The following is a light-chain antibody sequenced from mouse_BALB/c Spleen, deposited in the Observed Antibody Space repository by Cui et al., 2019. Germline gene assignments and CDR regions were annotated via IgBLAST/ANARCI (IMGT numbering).Light chain of an antibody. Sequence: DIKMTQSPSSMYASLGEGVTITCKASQEINSYLSWFQQKPGNSPKTRIYRANRLVDGVPSRFSGSGSGQDYSLTISSLEYEDMGIYYCLQYDEFPYTFGGGTKLEIK. J-gene: IGKJ2*01. V-gene: IGKV14-111*01. CDR3: LQYDEFPYT. CDR1: QEINSY. CDR2: RAN.